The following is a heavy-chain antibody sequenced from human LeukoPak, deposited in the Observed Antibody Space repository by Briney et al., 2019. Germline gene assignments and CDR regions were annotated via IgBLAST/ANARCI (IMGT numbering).Heavy chain of an antibody. CDR1: GFTFSDYY. V-gene: IGHV3-11*01. CDR2: ISSSGSTI. J-gene: IGHJ4*02. D-gene: IGHD5-18*01. Sequence: GGSLRLSCAASGFTFSDYYMSWIRQAPGKGLEWVSYISSSGSTIYYADSVKGRFTISRDNAKNLLYLQMNSLRAEVTAVYYCASRGYSYGSYYFDYWGQGTLVTVSS. CDR3: ASRGYSYGSYYFDY.